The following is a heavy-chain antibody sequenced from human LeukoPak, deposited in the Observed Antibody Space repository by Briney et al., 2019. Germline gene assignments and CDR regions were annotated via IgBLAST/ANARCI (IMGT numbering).Heavy chain of an antibody. Sequence: SETLSLTCTVSGGSISSYYWSWIRQPPGKRLEWIGYIYYSGSTNYNPSLKSRVTISVDTSKNQFSLKLSSVTAADTAVYYCARHGIAVAGTPADSYYYYYGMDVWGQGTTVTVSS. CDR2: IYYSGST. D-gene: IGHD6-19*01. V-gene: IGHV4-59*08. CDR3: ARHGIAVAGTPADSYYYYYGMDV. CDR1: GGSISSYY. J-gene: IGHJ6*02.